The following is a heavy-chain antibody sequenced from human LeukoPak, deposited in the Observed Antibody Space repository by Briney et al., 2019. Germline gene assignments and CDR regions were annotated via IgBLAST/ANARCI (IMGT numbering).Heavy chain of an antibody. CDR1: GFTFSSYG. CDR3: AKNDGYYYYYYMDV. D-gene: IGHD1-1*01. Sequence: GGSLRLSCAASGFTFSSYGMSWVRQAPGKGLEWVSAISGSGGSTYYADSVKGRFTISRDNSKNTLYLQMNSLRAEDTAVYYCAKNDGYYYYYYMDVWGKGTTVTVSS. V-gene: IGHV3-23*01. CDR2: ISGSGGST. J-gene: IGHJ6*03.